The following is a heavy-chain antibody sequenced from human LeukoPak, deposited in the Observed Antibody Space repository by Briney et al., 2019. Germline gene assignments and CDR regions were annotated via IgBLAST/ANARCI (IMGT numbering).Heavy chain of an antibody. V-gene: IGHV1-18*01. J-gene: IGHJ3*02. Sequence: ASVKVSCKASVYTFTSYGIGWARQAPGQGLEWMGWISAYNGNTNYAQKLQGRVTMTTDTFTSTAYMELRSLRSDDAAVYYCARGGWYEGRAFDIWGQGTMVTVSS. D-gene: IGHD6-19*01. CDR2: ISAYNGNT. CDR1: VYTFTSYG. CDR3: ARGGWYEGRAFDI.